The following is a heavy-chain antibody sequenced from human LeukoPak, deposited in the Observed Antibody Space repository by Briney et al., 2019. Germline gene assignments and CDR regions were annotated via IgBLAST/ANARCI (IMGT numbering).Heavy chain of an antibody. V-gene: IGHV5-51*01. CDR1: GYSFTSYW. J-gene: IGHJ4*02. Sequence: GESLKISCKGSGYSFTSYWIGWVRQMPGKGLEWMGIIYPGDSDTRYSPSFQGQVTISADKSISTAYLQWSSLKASDTAMYYCARVGSGVEWELHFDYWGQGTLVTVSS. D-gene: IGHD1-26*01. CDR2: IYPGDSDT. CDR3: ARVGSGVEWELHFDY.